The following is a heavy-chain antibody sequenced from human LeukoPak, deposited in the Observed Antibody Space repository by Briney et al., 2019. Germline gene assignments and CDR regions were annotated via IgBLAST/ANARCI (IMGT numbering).Heavy chain of an antibody. V-gene: IGHV1-69*04. CDR1: RGTFRSYA. D-gene: IGHD3-10*01. J-gene: IGHJ4*02. Sequence: ASVKVSCKASRGTFRSYATIRVRPAPEQPLEWMGRIIPILGIENYAQKFQGRVTITADKSTSTAYMELSSLRSEDTAVYYCARDSMVRGVISHFDYWGQGTLVTVSS. CDR3: ARDSMVRGVISHFDY. CDR2: IIPILGIE.